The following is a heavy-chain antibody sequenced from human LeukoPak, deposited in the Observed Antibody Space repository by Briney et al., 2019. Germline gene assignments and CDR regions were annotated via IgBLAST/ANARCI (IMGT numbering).Heavy chain of an antibody. V-gene: IGHV3-30*02. CDR2: IRYDGSNK. CDR1: GFTFSSYG. Sequence: GGSLRLSCAASGFTFSSYGMHWVRQAPGKGLEWVAFIRYDGSNKYYADSVKGRFTISRDNSKNTLYLQMNSLRAEDTAVYYCATFRGYCSGGGCYSGFDFDYWGQGTLVTVSS. D-gene: IGHD2-15*01. CDR3: ATFRGYCSGGGCYSGFDFDY. J-gene: IGHJ4*02.